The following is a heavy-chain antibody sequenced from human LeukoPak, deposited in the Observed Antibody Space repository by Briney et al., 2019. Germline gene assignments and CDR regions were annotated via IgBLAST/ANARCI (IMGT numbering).Heavy chain of an antibody. J-gene: IGHJ2*01. D-gene: IGHD6-19*01. CDR2: ISGSGGST. V-gene: IGHV3-23*01. CDR1: GFTFSSYA. CDR3: AKKLRAVAGKGGYFDL. Sequence: GGSLRLSCAASGFTFSSYAMSWVRQAPGKGLEWVSAISGSGGSTYYADSVKGRFTISRDNSKNTLYLQMNSLRAEDTAVYYCAKKLRAVAGKGGYFDLWGRGTLVTVSS.